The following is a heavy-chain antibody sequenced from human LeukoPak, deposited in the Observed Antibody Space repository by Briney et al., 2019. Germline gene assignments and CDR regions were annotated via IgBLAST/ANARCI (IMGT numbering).Heavy chain of an antibody. CDR3: VNPGWYYDSSGYSYYYGMDV. V-gene: IGHV3-64D*09. D-gene: IGHD3-22*01. Sequence: PGGSLRLSCSASGFTFSRYGMHWVRQAPGKGLEYVSAIVSNGDSTYYEDSVKGRFTISRDNAKNTLYLQMSSLRPDDTAVYYCVNPGWYYDSSGYSYYYGMDVWGQGTTVTVSS. CDR2: IVSNGDST. J-gene: IGHJ6*02. CDR1: GFTFSRYG.